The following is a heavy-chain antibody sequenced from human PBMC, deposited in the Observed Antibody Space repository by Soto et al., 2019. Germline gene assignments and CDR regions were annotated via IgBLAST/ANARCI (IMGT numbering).Heavy chain of an antibody. CDR1: GASINTYY. V-gene: IGHV4-59*01. J-gene: IGHJ4*02. CDR2: IYNTGST. CDR3: ARVPQLVVFDS. Sequence: WETLSLTCTVSGASINTYYWSWIRQPPGKGLEWIGYIYNTGSTNYNPSLKSRVTISIDTPKNQFSLKLTSVTAADTAVYYCARVPQLVVFDSWGQGTLVTVSS. D-gene: IGHD6-6*01.